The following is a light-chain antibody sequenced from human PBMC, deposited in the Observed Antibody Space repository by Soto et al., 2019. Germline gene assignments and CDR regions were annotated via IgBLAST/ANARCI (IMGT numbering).Light chain of an antibody. J-gene: IGKJ1*01. V-gene: IGKV3-15*01. CDR2: GAS. CDR1: QSVSRN. Sequence: EIVKTQYPATLSVSPGERVTLSCRASQSVSRNLAWYQQKPGQAPRLLIYGASTRATGIPARFSGSGSGTEFTLTISSLQSEDFAVYYCQHYNNWPRTFGQGTKVEIK. CDR3: QHYNNWPRT.